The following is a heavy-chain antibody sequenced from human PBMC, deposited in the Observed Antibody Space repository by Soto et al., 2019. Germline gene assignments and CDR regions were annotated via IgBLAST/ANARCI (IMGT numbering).Heavy chain of an antibody. D-gene: IGHD2-2*01. CDR3: AKRSAVPAAHVKVYGMDV. CDR1: GFTFSSYG. J-gene: IGHJ6*02. CDR2: ISYDGSNK. Sequence: QVQLVESGGGVVQPGRSLRLSCAASGFTFSSYGMHWVRQAPGKGLEWVAVISYDGSNKYYADSVKGRFTISRDNSKNTLYLQMNSLRAEDTAVYYCAKRSAVPAAHVKVYGMDVWGQGTTVTVSS. V-gene: IGHV3-30*18.